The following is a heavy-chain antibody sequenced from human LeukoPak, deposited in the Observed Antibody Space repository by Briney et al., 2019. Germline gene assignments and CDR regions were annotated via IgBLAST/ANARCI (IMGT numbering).Heavy chain of an antibody. V-gene: IGHV4-61*05. D-gene: IGHD2-15*01. CDR2: IYYSGST. J-gene: IGHJ5*02. Sequence: SETLSLTCTVSGGSIRSSYYYWGWIRQPPGKGLEWIGYIYYSGSTNYNPSLKSRVTISVDTSKNQFSLKLSSVTAADTAVYYCASRRGGYCSGGSCNWFDPWGQGTLVTVSS. CDR3: ASRRGGYCSGGSCNWFDP. CDR1: GGSIRSSYYY.